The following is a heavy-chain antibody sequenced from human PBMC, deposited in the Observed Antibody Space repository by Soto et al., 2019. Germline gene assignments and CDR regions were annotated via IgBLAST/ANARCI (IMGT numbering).Heavy chain of an antibody. CDR2: FDPEDGET. V-gene: IGHV1-24*01. Sequence: ASVKVSCKVSGYTLTELSMHWVRQAPGKGREWMGGFDPEDGETIYAQKFQGRVTMTEDTSTETAYMELSSLRSEDTAVYYCATAFIKFWSGWTPFDPWGQGTLVTVSS. CDR3: ATAFIKFWSGWTPFDP. J-gene: IGHJ5*02. D-gene: IGHD3-3*01. CDR1: GYTLTELS.